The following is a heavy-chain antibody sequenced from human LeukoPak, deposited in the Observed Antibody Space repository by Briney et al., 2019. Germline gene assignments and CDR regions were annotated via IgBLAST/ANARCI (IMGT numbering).Heavy chain of an antibody. Sequence: PGGSLRLSCAASGFTFRNYWMSWVRQAPGKGLEWVANIKEDGSEKNYVDSVKGRFTISRNNAENSLSLQMNSLGVDDTAVYYCATRLGWGQGTLVTVSS. CDR1: GFTFRNYW. CDR3: ATRLG. V-gene: IGHV3-7*01. J-gene: IGHJ4*02. CDR2: IKEDGSEK.